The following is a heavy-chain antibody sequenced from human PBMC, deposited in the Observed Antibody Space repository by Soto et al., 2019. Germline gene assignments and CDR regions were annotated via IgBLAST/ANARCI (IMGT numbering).Heavy chain of an antibody. D-gene: IGHD5-18*01. CDR3: ARGLGGTLRGYSYGSTNHFDY. J-gene: IGHJ4*02. CDR2: INHSGST. Sequence: PSETLSLTCAVYGGSFSGYYWSWIRQPPGKGLEWIGEINHSGSTNYNPSLKSRVTISVDTSKNQFSLKLSSVTAADTAVYYCARGLGGTLRGYSYGSTNHFDYWGQGTLVTVSS. CDR1: GGSFSGYY. V-gene: IGHV4-34*01.